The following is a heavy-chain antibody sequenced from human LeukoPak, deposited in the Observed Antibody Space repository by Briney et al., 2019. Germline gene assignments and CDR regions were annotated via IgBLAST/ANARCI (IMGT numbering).Heavy chain of an antibody. Sequence: SSETLSLTCIVSGGSISSSGYYWDCLRQPPGRGLEWIGNFYYTESTYYNPSLKSRITISVDTSKNQFSLKLRSVTAADTAVYYCARHSRSGYGDYESAFDIWGQGTMVTVSS. CDR3: ARHSRSGYGDYESAFDI. CDR1: GGSISSSGYY. V-gene: IGHV4-39*01. D-gene: IGHD5-12*01. CDR2: FYYTEST. J-gene: IGHJ3*02.